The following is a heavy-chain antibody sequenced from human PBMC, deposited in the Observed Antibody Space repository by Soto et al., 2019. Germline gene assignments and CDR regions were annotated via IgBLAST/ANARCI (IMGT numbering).Heavy chain of an antibody. J-gene: IGHJ4*02. CDR3: ATEDGAGFKS. Sequence: QVHLVQSGAEMKKPGSSVKVSCKVSGGDLTNSGISWVRQAPGQGLEWMGGIFPLLGMVDYSQKFQGRVTITADESPNTAYMDLGSLRSDATAVYYCATEDGAGFKSWGQGTLVIVSS. CDR2: IFPLLGMV. V-gene: IGHV1-69*04. CDR1: GGDLTNSG. D-gene: IGHD1-26*01.